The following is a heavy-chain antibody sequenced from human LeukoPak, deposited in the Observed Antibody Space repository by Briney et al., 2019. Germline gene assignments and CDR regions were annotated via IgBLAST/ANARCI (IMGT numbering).Heavy chain of an antibody. J-gene: IGHJ3*01. V-gene: IGHV3-21*01. CDR1: GFTFSSFS. D-gene: IGHD1-26*01. CDR3: ARPSAYSPDGFDV. CDR2: ISSSFNYL. Sequence: PGGSLRLSCAASGFTFSSFSMNWVRQAPGKGLEWVSSISSSFNYLYYADSVKGRFTISRDNAKNSLYLQMNSLRAEDTAVCYCARPSAYSPDGFDVWGQGTMVTISS.